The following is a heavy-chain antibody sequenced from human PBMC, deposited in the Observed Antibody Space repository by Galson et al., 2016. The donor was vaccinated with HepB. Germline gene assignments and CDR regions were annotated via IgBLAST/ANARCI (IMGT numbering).Heavy chain of an antibody. CDR2: IRSAGDST. CDR1: GFAFDRRA. Sequence: SLRLSCAASGFAFDRRALSRVRQAPGKRLAWVSVIRSAGDSTSYTESGKGRVTISRDNSKNTLYLPMDSLRAEDTSIYYCALPNWITPIAVGWFDSWGQGTLVTVSS. V-gene: IGHV3-23*01. CDR3: ALPNWITPIAVGWFDS. J-gene: IGHJ5*01. D-gene: IGHD6-19*01.